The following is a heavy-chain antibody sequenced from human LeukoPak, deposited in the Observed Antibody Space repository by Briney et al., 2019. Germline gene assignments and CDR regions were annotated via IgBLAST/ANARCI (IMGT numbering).Heavy chain of an antibody. D-gene: IGHD3-22*01. V-gene: IGHV1-69*13. Sequence: ASVKVSCKASGGTFSSYAISWVRQAPGQGLEWMGGIIPIFGTANYAQKFQGRVTITADESTSTAYMELSSLRSEDTAVYYCASTRGYYDSSGYYFDYWGQGSLVTVSS. J-gene: IGHJ4*02. CDR1: GGTFSSYA. CDR3: ASTRGYYDSSGYYFDY. CDR2: IIPIFGTA.